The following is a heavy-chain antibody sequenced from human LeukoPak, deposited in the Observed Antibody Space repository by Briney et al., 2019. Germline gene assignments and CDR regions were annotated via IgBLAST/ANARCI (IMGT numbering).Heavy chain of an antibody. CDR3: ARLASWGFGWYFDL. CDR2: TYYTSKWHT. D-gene: IGHD7-27*01. CDR1: GVSVSRNGAG. V-gene: IGHV6-1*01. Sequence: SQTLSLTCAISGVSVSRNGAGWIWIRQSPSRGLEWLGRTYYTSKWHTDYALSVKSRITINPDTSKNQFSLQLNSVTPEDTAVYYCARLASWGFGWYFDLWGRGALVTVSS. J-gene: IGHJ2*01.